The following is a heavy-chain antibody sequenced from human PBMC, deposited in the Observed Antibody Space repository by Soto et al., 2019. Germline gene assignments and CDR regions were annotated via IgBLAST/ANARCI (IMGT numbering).Heavy chain of an antibody. D-gene: IGHD3-3*01. CDR3: ARSEGPRFKFAP. V-gene: IGHV4-30-4*01. CDR2: IYYSGST. J-gene: IGHJ5*02. CDR1: GGSISSGDYY. Sequence: QVQLQESGPGLVKPSQTLSLTCTVSGGSISSGDYYWNWIRQPPGKGLECIGYIYYSGSTYYNPSLKSRVTIAVDPSKNQFSLKLSSVTAADTAVFYCARSEGPRFKFAPWGQGTLVTVSS.